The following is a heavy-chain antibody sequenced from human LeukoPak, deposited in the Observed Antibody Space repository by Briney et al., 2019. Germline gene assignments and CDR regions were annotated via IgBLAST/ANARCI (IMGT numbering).Heavy chain of an antibody. CDR3: AKDLPYYGSARGAFDI. CDR1: GFTFSSYA. CDR2: ISGSGGST. D-gene: IGHD3-10*01. V-gene: IGHV3-23*01. J-gene: IGHJ3*02. Sequence: GGSLRLSCAASGFTFSSYAMSWVRQAPGKGPEWVSAISGSGGSTYYADSVKGRFTISRDNTKNTLYLQMNSLRAEDTAVYYCAKDLPYYGSARGAFDIWGQGTMVTVSS.